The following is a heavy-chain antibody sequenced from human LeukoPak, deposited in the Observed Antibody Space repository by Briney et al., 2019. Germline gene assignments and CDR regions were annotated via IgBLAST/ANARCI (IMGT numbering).Heavy chain of an antibody. J-gene: IGHJ4*02. CDR1: GFXFSNYA. D-gene: IGHD1-26*01. CDR3: AAWYSGTFRVDY. CDR2: ISASGGDT. V-gene: IGHV3-23*01. Sequence: GGSLRLSCAASGFXFSNYAMSWLRQAPGKGPEWVSAISASGGDTYYADSVKGRFTISRDNSKNTLYAQMNSLRAEDTAVYYCAAWYSGTFRVDYWGQGTLVTVSS.